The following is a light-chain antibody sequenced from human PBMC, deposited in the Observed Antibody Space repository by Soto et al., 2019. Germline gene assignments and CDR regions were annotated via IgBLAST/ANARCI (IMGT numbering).Light chain of an antibody. V-gene: IGKV3-15*01. CDR3: QQYHTWPIT. CDR1: QGVSRK. CDR2: GAS. Sequence: DIVMTQSPATLSVAPGERVTFSCRASQGVSRKLAWYQHKPGQAPRLLISGASNGATGIPAWFSGSGSGTDFTLTISSLQSEDCAIYYCQQYHTWPITFGGGTKVEIK. J-gene: IGKJ4*01.